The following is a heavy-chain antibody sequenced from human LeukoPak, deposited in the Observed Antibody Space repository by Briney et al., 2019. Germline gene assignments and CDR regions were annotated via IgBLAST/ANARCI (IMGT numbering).Heavy chain of an antibody. CDR2: ISWNSGSI. D-gene: IGHD1-26*01. CDR3: AKDRRELRYYFDY. J-gene: IGHJ4*02. Sequence: PGRSLRLSCAASGFTFDDYAMHWVRQAPGKGLEWVSGISWNSGSIGYADSVKGRFTISRDNAKNSLYLQMNSLRAEDTALYYCAKDRRELRYYFDYWGQGTLVTVSS. CDR1: GFTFDDYA. V-gene: IGHV3-9*01.